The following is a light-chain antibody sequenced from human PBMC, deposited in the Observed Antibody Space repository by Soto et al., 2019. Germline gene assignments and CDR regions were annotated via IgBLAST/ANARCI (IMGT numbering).Light chain of an antibody. J-gene: IGKJ2*01. Sequence: VVMTQSPGTLSVSPGEGVTLSCRASQSVGNSLAWYQQKPGQAPRLLIFGASTRVTGIPARFSGSGSGTDFTLTISSLEPEDFAVYYCQHRSDWLYTFGQGTKVDIK. CDR3: QHRSDWLYT. CDR1: QSVGNS. V-gene: IGKV3-11*01. CDR2: GAS.